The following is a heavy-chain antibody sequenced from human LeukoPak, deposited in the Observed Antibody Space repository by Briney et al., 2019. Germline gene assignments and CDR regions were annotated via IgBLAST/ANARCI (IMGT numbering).Heavy chain of an antibody. J-gene: IGHJ4*02. Sequence: PGGSLRLSCAASGFTLSSYSMNWVRQAPGKGLEWVSSISSSSSYIYYADSVKGRFTISRDNAKNSLYLQMNSLRAEDTAVYYCARDRASEYYFDYWGQGTLVTVSS. V-gene: IGHV3-21*01. CDR1: GFTLSSYS. CDR2: ISSSSSYI. CDR3: ARDRASEYYFDY.